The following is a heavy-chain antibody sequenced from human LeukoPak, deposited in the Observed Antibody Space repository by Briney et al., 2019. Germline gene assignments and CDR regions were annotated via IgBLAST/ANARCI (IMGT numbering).Heavy chain of an antibody. CDR1: GYTFTSYY. CDR3: AREGYCSSTSCLEGDNWFDP. D-gene: IGHD2-2*01. V-gene: IGHV1-2*06. CDR2: INPNSGGT. Sequence: GASVKVSCKASGYTFTSYYMHWVRQAPGQGLEWMGRINPNSGGTNYAQKFQGRVTMTRDTSISTAYMELSRLRSDDTAVYYCAREGYCSSTSCLEGDNWFDPWGQGTLVTVSS. J-gene: IGHJ5*02.